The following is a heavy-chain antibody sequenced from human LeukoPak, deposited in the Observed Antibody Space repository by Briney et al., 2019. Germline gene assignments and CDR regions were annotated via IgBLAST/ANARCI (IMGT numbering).Heavy chain of an antibody. CDR2: TYYKSKWYN. Sequence: SQTLSLTCAISGDSVSSNSAAWNWIKQSPSRGLEWLGRTYYKSKWYNDYAVSVKSRITINPDTSKNQFSLQLNSVTPEDTAVYYCARSGYGGNSLAFDYWGQGTLVTVSS. J-gene: IGHJ4*02. V-gene: IGHV6-1*01. CDR1: GDSVSSNSAA. D-gene: IGHD4-23*01. CDR3: ARSGYGGNSLAFDY.